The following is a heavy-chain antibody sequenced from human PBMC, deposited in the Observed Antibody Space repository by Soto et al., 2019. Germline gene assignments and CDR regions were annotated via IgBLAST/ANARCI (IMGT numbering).Heavy chain of an antibody. J-gene: IGHJ4*02. CDR2: IYHSGST. CDR1: GGSISSGSYS. CDR3: ARTGGYDILTGYQPQYYFDY. Sequence: SETLSLTCAVSGGSISSGSYSWSWIRQPPGKGLEWIGYIYHSGSTYYNPSLKSRVTISVDRSKNQFSLKLSSVTAADTAVYYCARTGGYDILTGYQPQYYFDYWGQGTLVTVS. D-gene: IGHD3-9*01. V-gene: IGHV4-30-2*01.